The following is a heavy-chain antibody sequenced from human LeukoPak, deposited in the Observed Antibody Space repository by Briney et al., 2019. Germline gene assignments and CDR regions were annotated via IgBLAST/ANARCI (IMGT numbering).Heavy chain of an antibody. J-gene: IGHJ4*02. Sequence: ASVKVSCKASGYTFTSYGISWVRQAPGQGLEWMGWISAYNGNTNYPQKLQGRVTMTTDTSTSTAYMELRSLRSDDTAVYYCARDVLLVVGYSSGWYFDYWGREPWSPSPQ. CDR3: ARDVLLVVGYSSGWYFDY. V-gene: IGHV1-18*01. CDR2: ISAYNGNT. CDR1: GYTFTSYG. D-gene: IGHD6-19*01.